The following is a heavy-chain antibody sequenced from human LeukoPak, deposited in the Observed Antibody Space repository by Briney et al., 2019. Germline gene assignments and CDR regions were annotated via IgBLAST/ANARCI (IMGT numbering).Heavy chain of an antibody. D-gene: IGHD2-21*01. V-gene: IGHV4-39*07. Sequence: PSETLSLTCTVSGGSISSSSYYWGWIRQPPGKGLEWIGSIYYSGSTYYNPSLKSRVTISVDTSKNQFSLKLSSVTAADTAVYYCARAAFVADPAYFDYWGQGTLVTVSS. J-gene: IGHJ4*02. CDR1: GGSISSSSYY. CDR3: ARAAFVADPAYFDY. CDR2: IYYSGST.